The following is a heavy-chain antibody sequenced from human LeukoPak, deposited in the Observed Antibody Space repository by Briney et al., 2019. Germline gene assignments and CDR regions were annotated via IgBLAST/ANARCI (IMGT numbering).Heavy chain of an antibody. CDR1: GFTFSSSA. D-gene: IGHD5-18*01. J-gene: IGHJ4*02. CDR3: AKHPRIQLWLIGVDY. V-gene: IGHV3-23*01. CDR2: INSSGGRT. Sequence: GGSLRLSCTTSGFTFSSSAMSWVRQAPGKGLEWVSDINSSGGRTYYADSVKGRFTISRDNSKNTLFLQMNSLRAEDTAVYYCAKHPRIQLWLIGVDYWGQGTLVTVSS.